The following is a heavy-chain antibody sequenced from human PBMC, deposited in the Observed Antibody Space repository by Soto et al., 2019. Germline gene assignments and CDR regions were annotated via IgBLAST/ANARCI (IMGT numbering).Heavy chain of an antibody. J-gene: IGHJ4*02. D-gene: IGHD3-10*01. CDR1: GGSISSSSYY. Sequence: QLQLQESGPGLVKPSETLSLTCTVSGGSISSSSYYWGWIRQPPGKGLEWIGSIYYSGSTYYNPSLKSRVTISVDTSKNQFSLKLSSVTAADTAVYYCARHEGGGMVRVVIIKYFDYWGQGTLVTVSS. CDR2: IYYSGST. V-gene: IGHV4-39*01. CDR3: ARHEGGGMVRVVIIKYFDY.